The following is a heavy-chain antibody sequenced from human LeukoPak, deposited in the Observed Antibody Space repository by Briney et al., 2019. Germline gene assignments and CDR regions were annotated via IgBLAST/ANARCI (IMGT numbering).Heavy chain of an antibody. V-gene: IGHV3-66*02. CDR2: IYKSGST. J-gene: IGHJ4*02. Sequence: GGSLRLSCAASGFTVSSHYMSWVRQAPGKGLEWVSVIYKSGSTYYADSVKGRFTISRDSSKNTLYLQMSSLRGDDTAVYYCARIEEYSSSWFGGSYFDHWGQGTLVTVSS. CDR3: ARIEEYSSSWFGGSYFDH. D-gene: IGHD6-13*01. CDR1: GFTVSSHY.